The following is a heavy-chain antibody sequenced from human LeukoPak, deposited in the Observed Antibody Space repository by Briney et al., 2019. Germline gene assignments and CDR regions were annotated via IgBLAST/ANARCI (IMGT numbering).Heavy chain of an antibody. J-gene: IGHJ4*02. Sequence: SETLSLTCTVSGGSISSYYWSWIRQPPGKGLEWIGYIYYSGSTNYNPSLKSRVTISVDTSKNQFSLKLSSVTAADTAVYYCARGGWFGEPLDYWGQGTLVTVSS. CDR2: IYYSGST. V-gene: IGHV4-59*08. D-gene: IGHD3-10*01. CDR3: ARGGWFGEPLDY. CDR1: GGSISSYY.